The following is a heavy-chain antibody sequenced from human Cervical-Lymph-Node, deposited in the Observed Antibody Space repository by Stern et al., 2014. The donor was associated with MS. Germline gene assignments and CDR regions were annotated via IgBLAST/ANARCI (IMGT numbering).Heavy chain of an antibody. V-gene: IGHV3-30-3*01. J-gene: IGHJ4*02. CDR2: ISYNETNK. CDR3: TRLAVAGFDY. Sequence: VQLVESGGGVVQFGRSLRLSCVASGFTFSSYTMHWVRQAPGRGLEWVAMISYNETNKSYADSVKGRFTISRDNSKNTLYLQMDSLRAEDTAVYYCTRLAVAGFDYWGQGTLVIVSS. D-gene: IGHD6-19*01. CDR1: GFTFSSYT.